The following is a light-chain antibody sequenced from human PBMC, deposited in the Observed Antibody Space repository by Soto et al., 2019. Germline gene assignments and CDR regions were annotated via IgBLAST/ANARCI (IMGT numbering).Light chain of an antibody. CDR2: RNN. J-gene: IGLJ1*01. V-gene: IGLV1-44*01. Sequence: QSVLTQPPSTCGTPGQRVTISCSGSNSNIGSDTVNWYQQLPGTAPKLLIYRNNQRPSGVPDRFSGSKSGTSASLAISGLQSEDEADYYCVAWDGSLSSDVFGTGTKLTVL. CDR3: VAWDGSLSSDV. CDR1: NSNIGSDT.